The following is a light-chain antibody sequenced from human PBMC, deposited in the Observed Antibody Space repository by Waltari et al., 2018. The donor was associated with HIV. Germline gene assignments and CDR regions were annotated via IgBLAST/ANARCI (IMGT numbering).Light chain of an antibody. CDR2: AAS. CDR1: QSVRSN. CDR3: QQYNDWPWFS. J-gene: IGKJ2*03. V-gene: IGKV3-15*01. Sequence: EIVMTQSPATLSVSPGKSATLSCRASQSVRSNVAWYQQKPGQSPRLLMYAASTRATGISPRFSGSGSGTNFALTITSLESEDVAVYYCQQYNDWPWFSFGQGTKLEIK.